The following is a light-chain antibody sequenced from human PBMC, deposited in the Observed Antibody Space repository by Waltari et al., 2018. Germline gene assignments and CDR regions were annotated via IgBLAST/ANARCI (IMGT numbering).Light chain of an antibody. J-gene: IGLJ2*01. CDR3: QAWDSNTVV. Sequence: SYELTQPPSVSVSPGQTASINCSGDKSGGKYASWYQLRAGQSPILVISQHNQRPSGIPERFSGSYSGNTATLTISGTQTMDEADYYCQAWDSNTVVFGGGTKLSVL. CDR2: QHN. CDR1: KSGGKY. V-gene: IGLV3-1*01.